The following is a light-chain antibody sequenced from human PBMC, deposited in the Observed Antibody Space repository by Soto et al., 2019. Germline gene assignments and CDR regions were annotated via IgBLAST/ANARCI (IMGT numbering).Light chain of an antibody. Sequence: AIRMTQSPSSLSASTGDRVTITCRASQGISSYLAWYQQKPGKAPKLLIYAASTLQSGVPSRFSASGSGTDFTLTISCLQSADFATYYCQQYYSYPFTFGPGTKVDIK. CDR2: AAS. J-gene: IGKJ3*01. CDR3: QQYYSYPFT. V-gene: IGKV1-8*01. CDR1: QGISSY.